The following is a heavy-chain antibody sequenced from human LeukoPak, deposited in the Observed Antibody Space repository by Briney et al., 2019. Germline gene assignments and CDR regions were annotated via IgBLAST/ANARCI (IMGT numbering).Heavy chain of an antibody. CDR3: AKVGLDCSSTSCYTRRYYMDV. V-gene: IGHV3-30*02. D-gene: IGHD2-2*02. CDR1: GFTFSSYG. Sequence: GGSLRLSCAASGFTFSSYGMHWVRQAPGKGLEWVAFIRYDGSNKYYADSVKGRFTISRDNSKNTLYLQMNSPRAEDTAVYYCAKVGLDCSSTSCYTRRYYMDVWGKGTTVTVSS. J-gene: IGHJ6*03. CDR2: IRYDGSNK.